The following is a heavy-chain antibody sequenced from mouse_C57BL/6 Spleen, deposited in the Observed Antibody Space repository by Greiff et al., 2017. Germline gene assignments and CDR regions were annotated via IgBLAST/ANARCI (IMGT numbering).Heavy chain of an antibody. CDR2: IYPRSGNT. J-gene: IGHJ4*01. CDR1: GYTFTSYG. V-gene: IGHV1-81*01. CDR3: ASSGTTLVEGSMDY. D-gene: IGHD1-1*01. Sequence: VQLQQSGAELARPGASVKLSCKASGYTFTSYGISWVKQRTGQGLEWIGEIYPRSGNTYYNEKFKGKATLTADKSSSTAYMELRSLTSEYSAVYFCASSGTTLVEGSMDYWGQGTSVTVSS.